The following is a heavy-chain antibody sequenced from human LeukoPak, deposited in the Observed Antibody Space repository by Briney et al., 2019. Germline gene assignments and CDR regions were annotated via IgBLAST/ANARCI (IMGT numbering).Heavy chain of an antibody. CDR3: ARGVHYGDYSHDAFDI. Sequence: AWVTDSFQSCGYIYTSYDLNGVGPATGRGLAWMGWKHPNSGNTGYAQKFQGRVTMTRNTSISTAYMELSSLRSEDTAVYYCARGVHYGDYSHDAFDIWGQGTMVTVSS. CDR1: GYIYTSYD. D-gene: IGHD4-17*01. V-gene: IGHV1-8*01. J-gene: IGHJ3*02. CDR2: KHPNSGNT.